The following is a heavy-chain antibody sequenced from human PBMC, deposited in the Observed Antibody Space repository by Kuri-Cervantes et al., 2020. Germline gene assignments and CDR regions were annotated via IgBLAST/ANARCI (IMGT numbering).Heavy chain of an antibody. D-gene: IGHD2-15*01. CDR3: TRHAVVVAAIVFDY. V-gene: IGHV3-49*04. CDR2: IRSKACGGTT. CDR1: GFTFGDYA. J-gene: IGHJ4*02. Sequence: GESLKISCTASGFTFGDYAMSWVRQAPGMGLEWVGFIRSKACGGTTGYAASVKGRFTISRDDSKSIAYLQMNSLKTEDTAVYYCTRHAVVVAAIVFDYWGQGTLVTVSS.